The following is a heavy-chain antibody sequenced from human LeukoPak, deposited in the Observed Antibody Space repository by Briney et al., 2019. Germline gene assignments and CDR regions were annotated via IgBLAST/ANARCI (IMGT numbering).Heavy chain of an antibody. Sequence: PSETLSLTCTVSGGSISSYYWSWIRQPPGKGLEWIGYIYYSGSTNYNPSLKSRVTISIDTYKNQFSLKLSSVTAADTAVYYCARFQYDILTGLDYWGQGTLVTVSS. V-gene: IGHV4-59*08. CDR2: IYYSGST. CDR3: ARFQYDILTGLDY. J-gene: IGHJ4*02. CDR1: GGSISSYY. D-gene: IGHD3-9*01.